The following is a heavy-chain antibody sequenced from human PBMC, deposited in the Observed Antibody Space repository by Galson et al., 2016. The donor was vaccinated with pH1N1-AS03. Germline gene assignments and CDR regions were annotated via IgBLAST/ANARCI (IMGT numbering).Heavy chain of an antibody. Sequence: SLRLSCAASGFIFGAYPMNWVRQAPGKGLEWVSFIGTSSTYIYYADSVKGRFTISRDNMKKSLYLQRNSLRAEDTGMYYCARDRGWNYGGLDLWGQGTLVTVSS. CDR3: ARDRGWNYGGLDL. CDR2: IGTSSTYI. V-gene: IGHV3-21*01. CDR1: GFIFGAYP. J-gene: IGHJ5*02. D-gene: IGHD1-7*01.